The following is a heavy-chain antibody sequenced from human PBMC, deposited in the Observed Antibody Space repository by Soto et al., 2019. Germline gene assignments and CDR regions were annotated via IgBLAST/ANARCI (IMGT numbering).Heavy chain of an antibody. Sequence: ASVKVSCKASGYTFTSYGISWVRQAPGQGLEWMGWISAYNGNTNYAQKLQGRVTMSTDTSTSTAYMELRSLRSDDTAVYYCARDVSGEGWITMIVVSYYYGMDVWGQGTTVTVSS. V-gene: IGHV1-18*01. CDR2: ISAYNGNT. CDR3: ARDVSGEGWITMIVVSYYYGMDV. CDR1: GYTFTSYG. J-gene: IGHJ6*02. D-gene: IGHD3-22*01.